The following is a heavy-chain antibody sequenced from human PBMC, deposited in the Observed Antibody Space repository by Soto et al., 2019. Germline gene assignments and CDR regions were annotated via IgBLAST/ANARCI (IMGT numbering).Heavy chain of an antibody. Sequence: GGSLRLSCAASGFTFSSYWMHWVRQAPGKGLVWVSRINSDGSSTSYADSVKGRFTISRDNAKNTLYLQMNSLRAEDTAVYYCARGVFSNRDEYYDFWSGYRGTYNWFDPWGQGTLVTVSS. V-gene: IGHV3-74*01. J-gene: IGHJ5*02. CDR1: GFTFSSYW. CDR2: INSDGSST. D-gene: IGHD3-3*01. CDR3: ARGVFSNRDEYYDFWSGYRGTYNWFDP.